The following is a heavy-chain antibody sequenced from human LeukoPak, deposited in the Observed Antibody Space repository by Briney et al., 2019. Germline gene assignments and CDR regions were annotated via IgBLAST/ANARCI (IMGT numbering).Heavy chain of an antibody. Sequence: ASVKVSCKASGYTFTSYYMHWVRQAPGQGLEWMGWINPNSGGTNYAQKFQGRVTMTRDTSISTAYMELSRLRSDDTAVYYCARDSIAARRETYFDYWGQGTLVTVSS. J-gene: IGHJ4*02. D-gene: IGHD6-6*01. CDR2: INPNSGGT. CDR3: ARDSIAARRETYFDY. V-gene: IGHV1-2*02. CDR1: GYTFTSYY.